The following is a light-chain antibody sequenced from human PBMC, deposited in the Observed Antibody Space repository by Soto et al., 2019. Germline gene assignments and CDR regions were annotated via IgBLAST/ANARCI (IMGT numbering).Light chain of an antibody. CDR2: VVS. V-gene: IGLV2-14*01. Sequence: QSVLTQPASVSGSPGQSITISCTGTSSDVGAYDYVSWYQQHPDKAPKLIIYVVSNRPSGVSNRFSGSKSGNTASLTISGLQAEDEADYYCSLYISSDTPYVFGTGTKLTVL. CDR3: SLYISSDTPYV. CDR1: SSDVGAYDY. J-gene: IGLJ1*01.